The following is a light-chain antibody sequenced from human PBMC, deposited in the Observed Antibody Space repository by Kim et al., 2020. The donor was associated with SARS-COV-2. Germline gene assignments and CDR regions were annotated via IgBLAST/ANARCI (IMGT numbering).Light chain of an antibody. J-gene: IGLJ2*01. CDR2: YDS. V-gene: IGLV3-21*04. CDR3: QVWDSSSVV. CDR1: NIGSKS. Sequence: SYELTQPPSVSVAPGKTARITCGGNNIGSKSVHWYQQKPGQAPVLVIYYDSDQPSGIPERFSGSNSGNTATLTISRVEAGDEADYYCQVWDSSSVVFGGG.